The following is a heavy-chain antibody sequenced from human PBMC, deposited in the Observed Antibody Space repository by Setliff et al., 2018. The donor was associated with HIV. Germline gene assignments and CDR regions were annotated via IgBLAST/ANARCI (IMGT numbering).Heavy chain of an antibody. D-gene: IGHD3-10*01. CDR1: GYSFTRYW. J-gene: IGHJ3*01. Sequence: GESLKISCQGFGYSFTRYWIGWVRQMPGKGLEWMGIIFPGDSDTRFSPSFQGQVSLSVDKSATTAYLHWSSLKASDTAIYYCARRSVSHGNGFDLWGQGTLVTVSS. V-gene: IGHV5-51*01. CDR3: ARRSVSHGNGFDL. CDR2: IFPGDSDT.